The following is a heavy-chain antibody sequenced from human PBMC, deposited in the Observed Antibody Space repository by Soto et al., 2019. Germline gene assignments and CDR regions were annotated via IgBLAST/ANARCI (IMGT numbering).Heavy chain of an antibody. CDR1: GYYFPSYW. CDR3: ARQGNGAEGFDY. Sequence: GESLKISCKGSGYYFPSYWIGWVRQMPGKGLEWMGIFYPGDSDTRYSPSFQGQVTISADRAISTAYLQWSSLKPSDTAMYYCARQGNGAEGFDYWGQGTLVTVSS. CDR2: FYPGDSDT. D-gene: IGHD4-17*01. V-gene: IGHV5-51*01. J-gene: IGHJ4*02.